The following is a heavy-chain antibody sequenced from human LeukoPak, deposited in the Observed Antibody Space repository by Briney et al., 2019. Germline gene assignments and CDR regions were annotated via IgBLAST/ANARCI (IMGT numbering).Heavy chain of an antibody. CDR2: LHNNGGNT. CDR1: GYTFRTYA. J-gene: IGHJ4*02. Sequence: GGTLRLSRSASGYTFRTYAMHCVPHAPGKGLEYVSGLHNNGGNTNYMDSVKGRFTISRDKSKNTLYLQMSSLRAEDTAVYYCVKDGGDSGWYYHFDYWGQGTLVTVSS. V-gene: IGHV3-64D*06. CDR3: VKDGGDSGWYYHFDY. D-gene: IGHD6-19*01.